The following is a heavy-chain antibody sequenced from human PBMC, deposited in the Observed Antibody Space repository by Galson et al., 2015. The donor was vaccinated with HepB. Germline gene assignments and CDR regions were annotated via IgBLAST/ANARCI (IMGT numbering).Heavy chain of an antibody. CDR1: GFTFSSYG. Sequence: SLRLSCAASGFTFSSYGMHWVRQAPGKGLEWVAVISYDGSNKYYADSVKGRFTISRDNSKNTLYLQMNSLRAEDTAAYYCAKQYSSGRFDYWGQGTLVTVSS. V-gene: IGHV3-30*18. CDR3: AKQYSSGRFDY. CDR2: ISYDGSNK. D-gene: IGHD6-19*01. J-gene: IGHJ4*02.